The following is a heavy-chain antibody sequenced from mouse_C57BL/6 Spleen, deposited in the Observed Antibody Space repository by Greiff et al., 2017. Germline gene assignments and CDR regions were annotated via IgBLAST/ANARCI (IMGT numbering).Heavy chain of an antibody. Sequence: QVQLKESGAELARPGASVKMSCKASGYTFTSYTMHWVKQRPGQGLEWIGYINPSSGYTKYNQKFKDKATLTADKSSSTAYMQLSSLTSEDSAVYYCARWDDYSYFDYWGQGTTLTVSS. CDR2: INPSSGYT. D-gene: IGHD2-4*01. V-gene: IGHV1-4*01. J-gene: IGHJ2*01. CDR3: ARWDDYSYFDY. CDR1: GYTFTSYT.